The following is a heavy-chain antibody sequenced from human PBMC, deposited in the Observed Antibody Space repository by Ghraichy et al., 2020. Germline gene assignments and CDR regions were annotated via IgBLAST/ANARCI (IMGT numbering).Heavy chain of an antibody. Sequence: GESLRLSCAASGFTFSSYSMAWVRQAPGKGLEWVSYIRSGSETIQYADSVKGRFTISRDNAKNSLYLQMNSLRAEDTAVYYCARDLLPFIAVAGPTYYFYGMAVWGQGTTVIVSS. V-gene: IGHV3-48*01. CDR2: IRSGSETI. CDR3: ARDLLPFIAVAGPTYYFYGMAV. J-gene: IGHJ6*02. CDR1: GFTFSSYS. D-gene: IGHD6-19*01.